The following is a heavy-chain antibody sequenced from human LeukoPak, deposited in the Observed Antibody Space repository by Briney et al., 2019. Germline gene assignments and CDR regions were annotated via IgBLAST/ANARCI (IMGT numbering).Heavy chain of an antibody. CDR3: ARMYCVSKRCPFDY. Sequence: SETLSLTCSVSGGSISSYYWSWIRQPPPKGLQWSGYISDSGNTNYDPPLKSRVSISVDTATNQSSLQLRSVTAADTAVYYCARMYCVSKRCPFDYWGQGTLVTVSS. CDR1: GGSISSYY. CDR2: ISDSGNT. J-gene: IGHJ4*02. D-gene: IGHD2-2*01. V-gene: IGHV4-59*01.